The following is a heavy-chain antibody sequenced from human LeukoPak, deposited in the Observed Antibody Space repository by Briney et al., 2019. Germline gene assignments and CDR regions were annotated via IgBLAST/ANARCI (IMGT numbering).Heavy chain of an antibody. CDR3: AREVYPKIYDSSGQTEYYFDY. V-gene: IGHV4-61*08. CDR2: IYYSGST. CDR1: GGSISSGDYY. Sequence: PSETLSLTCTVSGGSISSGDYYWSWIRQPPGKGLEWIGYIYYSGSTNYNPSLKSRVTISVDTSKNQFSLKLSSVTAADTAVYYCAREVYPKIYDSSGQTEYYFDYWGQGTLVTVSS. J-gene: IGHJ4*02. D-gene: IGHD3-22*01.